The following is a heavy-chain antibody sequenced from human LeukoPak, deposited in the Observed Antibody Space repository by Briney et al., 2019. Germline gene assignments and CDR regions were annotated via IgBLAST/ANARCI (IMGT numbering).Heavy chain of an antibody. J-gene: IGHJ4*02. V-gene: IGHV1-69*05. D-gene: IGHD6-19*01. CDR1: GGTFSSYA. CDR3: ARGHGQYSSGVFDY. CDR2: IIPIFGTA. Sequence: ASVKVSCKASGGTFSSYAISWVRQAPGQGLEWMGGIIPIFGTASYAQKFQGRVTITTDESTSTAYMELSSLRSEDTAVYYCARGHGQYSSGVFDYWGQGTLVTVSS.